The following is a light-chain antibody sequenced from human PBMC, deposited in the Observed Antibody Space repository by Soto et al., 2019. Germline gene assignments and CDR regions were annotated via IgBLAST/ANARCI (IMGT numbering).Light chain of an antibody. CDR2: GAS. Sequence: EIVMTQSPATLSVSPGERVTLSCRASQSVSSNLAWYQQKPGQAPRLLIYGASTRATNIPARFSGSGSGTEFTPTISSLQSEDFAVYYCQQYNTWLRTFGQGTKVEIK. V-gene: IGKV3-15*01. J-gene: IGKJ1*01. CDR3: QQYNTWLRT. CDR1: QSVSSN.